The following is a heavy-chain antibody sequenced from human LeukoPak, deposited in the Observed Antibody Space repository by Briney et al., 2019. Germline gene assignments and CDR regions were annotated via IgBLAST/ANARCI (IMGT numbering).Heavy chain of an antibody. D-gene: IGHD2-15*01. Sequence: GASVKVSCKASGYTFTGYYIHWVRQAPGQGLEWMGRINPNSGDTNYAQKIKGKVTMTRDTTIRTAYMELSSPRSDDTSGYCGARVYSRGGSWYVFDYWGQGALVTVS. V-gene: IGHV1-2*02. J-gene: IGHJ4*02. CDR1: GYTFTGYY. CDR3: ARVYSRGGSWYVFDY. CDR2: INPNSGDT.